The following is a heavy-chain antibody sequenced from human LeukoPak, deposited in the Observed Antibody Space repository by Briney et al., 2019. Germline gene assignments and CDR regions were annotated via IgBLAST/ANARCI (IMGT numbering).Heavy chain of an antibody. CDR1: GYSFTSYW. D-gene: IGHD6-13*01. V-gene: IGHV5-51*01. Sequence: GESLKISCKGSGYSFTSYWIGWVRQMPGKGLEWMGVIYPGGSDTRYSPSFQGQVTISADKSISTAYLQWSSLKASDTAMYYCARGALPGIAAAGSNWFDPWGQGTLVTVSS. CDR2: IYPGGSDT. J-gene: IGHJ5*02. CDR3: ARGALPGIAAAGSNWFDP.